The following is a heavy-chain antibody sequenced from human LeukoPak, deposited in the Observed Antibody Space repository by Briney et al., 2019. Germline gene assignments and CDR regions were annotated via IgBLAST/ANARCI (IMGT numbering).Heavy chain of an antibody. CDR1: GFTFDDYA. CDR3: AKGDYDFWSGYSY. CDR2: ISWNSGSI. V-gene: IGHV3-9*01. J-gene: IGHJ4*02. Sequence: PGGSLRLSCAASGFTFDDYAMRWVRQAPGKGLEWVSGISWNSGSIGYADSVKGRFTISRDNAKNSLYLQMNSLRAEDTALYYCAKGDYDFWSGYSYWGQGTLVTVSS. D-gene: IGHD3-3*01.